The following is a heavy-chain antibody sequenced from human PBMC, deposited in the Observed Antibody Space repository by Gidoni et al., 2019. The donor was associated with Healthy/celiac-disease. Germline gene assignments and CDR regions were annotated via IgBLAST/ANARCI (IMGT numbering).Heavy chain of an antibody. CDR2: IYYSGNT. D-gene: IGHD3-9*01. J-gene: IGHJ2*01. CDR1: GRSISSYY. CDR3: ARWTGVLRYFDGWYFDL. Sequence: QVQLQESGPGLVKPSETLSLTCTVSGRSISSYYWSWIRQPPGKGLEWIGYIYYSGNTNYNPSLKSRVTISVDTSKNQFSLKLSSVTAADTAVYYCARWTGVLRYFDGWYFDLWGRGTLVTVSS. V-gene: IGHV4-59*01.